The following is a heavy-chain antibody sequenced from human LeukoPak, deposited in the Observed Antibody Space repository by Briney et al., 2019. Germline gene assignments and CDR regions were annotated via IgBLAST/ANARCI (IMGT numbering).Heavy chain of an antibody. D-gene: IGHD1-7*01. Sequence: TGGSLRLSCAASGFTFSSYGMHWVRQAPGKGLEWVAFIRYDGSNKYYADSVKGRFTISRDNSKNTLYLQMNSLRAEDTAVYYCARENFEAFDIWGQGTMVTVSS. J-gene: IGHJ3*02. V-gene: IGHV3-30*02. CDR3: ARENFEAFDI. CDR1: GFTFSSYG. CDR2: IRYDGSNK.